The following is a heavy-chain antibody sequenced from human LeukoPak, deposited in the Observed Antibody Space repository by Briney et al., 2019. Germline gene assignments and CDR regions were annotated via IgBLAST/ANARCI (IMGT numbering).Heavy chain of an antibody. D-gene: IGHD4-17*01. CDR1: GYTFTSYD. Sequence: ASVKVSCKASGYTFTSYDINWVRQATGQGLEWMGWMNPNSGNTGYAQKFQGRVTMTRNTSISTAYMELSSLRSEDTAVYYCARGKGVRYGDYSRTNYYGMDVWGQGTTVTVSS. CDR2: MNPNSGNT. V-gene: IGHV1-8*01. CDR3: ARGKGVRYGDYSRTNYYGMDV. J-gene: IGHJ6*02.